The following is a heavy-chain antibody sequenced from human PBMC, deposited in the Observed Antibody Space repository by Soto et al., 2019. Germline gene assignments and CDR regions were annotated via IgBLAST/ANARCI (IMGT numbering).Heavy chain of an antibody. Sequence: GASVKVSCKASGYTFTGYYMHWVRQAPGQGLEWMGWINPNSGGTNYAQKFQGRVTMTRDTSISTAYMELNTLRVQDTAVYFCARDHSVSSPLDGIYVWGHGTTVTVSS. CDR2: INPNSGGT. CDR3: ARDHSVSSPLDGIYV. J-gene: IGHJ6*02. D-gene: IGHD1-1*01. V-gene: IGHV1-2*02. CDR1: GYTFTGYY.